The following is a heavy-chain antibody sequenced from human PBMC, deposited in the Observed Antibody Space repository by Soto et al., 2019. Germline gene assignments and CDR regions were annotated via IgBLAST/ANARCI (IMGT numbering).Heavy chain of an antibody. CDR2: INPNSGGT. D-gene: IGHD7-27*01. CDR3: ARSPRSGDRNDAFDI. CDR1: GYTFTGYY. Sequence: ASVKVSYKASGYTFTGYYMHWVRQAPGQGLEWMGWINPNSGGTNYAQKFQGWVTMTRDTSISTAYMELSRLRSDDTAVYYCARSPRSGDRNDAFDIWGQGTMVTVSS. J-gene: IGHJ3*02. V-gene: IGHV1-2*04.